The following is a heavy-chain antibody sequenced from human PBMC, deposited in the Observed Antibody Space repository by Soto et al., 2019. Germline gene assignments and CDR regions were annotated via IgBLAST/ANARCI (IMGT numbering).Heavy chain of an antibody. Sequence: QVQLVESGGGVVQPGRSLRLSCSASGFTFSTYGMHWVRQAPGKGLEWVALIWYDGRKEDYADSVKGRFTISRDNSKNTLYLQMNSLRAEDTAVYYRARDRWIVSTITSFDYWGQGTPVTVSS. CDR1: GFTFSTYG. D-gene: IGHD5-12*01. CDR3: ARDRWIVSTITSFDY. CDR2: IWYDGRKE. J-gene: IGHJ4*02. V-gene: IGHV3-33*01.